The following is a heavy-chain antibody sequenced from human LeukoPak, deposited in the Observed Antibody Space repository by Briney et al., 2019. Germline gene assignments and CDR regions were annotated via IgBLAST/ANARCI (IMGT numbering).Heavy chain of an antibody. V-gene: IGHV3-23*01. CDR3: AKKYGSGSYYFDY. CDR1: GFTFSSYG. CDR2: ISGSGGSA. Sequence: GGSLRLSCAASGFTFSSYGMHWVRQAPGKGLEWVSSISGSGGSAYYADSVKGRFTISRDNSKNTLYLQMNSLRSEDTAVYYCAKKYGSGSYYFDYWGQGTLVTVSS. J-gene: IGHJ4*02. D-gene: IGHD3-10*01.